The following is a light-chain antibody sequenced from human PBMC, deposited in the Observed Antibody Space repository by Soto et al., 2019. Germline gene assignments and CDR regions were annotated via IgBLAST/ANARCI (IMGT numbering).Light chain of an antibody. V-gene: IGLV1-44*01. J-gene: IGLJ2*01. CDR3: AAWDDSLNGVV. Sequence: QSVLTQPPSASGTPGQRVTISCSGSSSNIGSNTVNWYQQLPGTAPKLLIYSNNQRPSGFPDRFSGSKSGTSASLAISGLQSEDEADYYCAAWDDSLNGVVFCGGTKLTVL. CDR2: SNN. CDR1: SSNIGSNT.